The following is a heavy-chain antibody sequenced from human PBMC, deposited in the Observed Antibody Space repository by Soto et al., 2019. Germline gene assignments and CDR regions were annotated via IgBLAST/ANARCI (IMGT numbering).Heavy chain of an antibody. CDR1: GFTFSGTA. CDR2: IRTKPNNYAT. D-gene: IGHD5-18*01. V-gene: IGHV3-73*02. Sequence: DVQLVESGGGLVQPGGSLKLSCATSGFTFSGTAMHWVRQASGKGLEWVGRIRTKPNNYATTYAASVTGRFTISRDDSKNTVYLQMNSLKTEDTAVYYCTRAEVPYGYPEAFDSWGQGALVTVSS. CDR3: TRAEVPYGYPEAFDS. J-gene: IGHJ4*02.